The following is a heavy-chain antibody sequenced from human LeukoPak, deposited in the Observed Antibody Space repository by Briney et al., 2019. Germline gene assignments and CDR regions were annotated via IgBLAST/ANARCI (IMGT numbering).Heavy chain of an antibody. Sequence: GGSLRLSCAASGFTFSSYAMSWVRQAPGKGLEWVSAISGSGGSTYYADSVKGRFTISRDNSKNTLYLQMNSLRAEDTAVYYCAKESLGYCTNGVCPYYFDYWGQGTLVTVSS. V-gene: IGHV3-23*01. CDR1: GFTFSSYA. D-gene: IGHD2-8*01. J-gene: IGHJ4*02. CDR2: ISGSGGST. CDR3: AKESLGYCTNGVCPYYFDY.